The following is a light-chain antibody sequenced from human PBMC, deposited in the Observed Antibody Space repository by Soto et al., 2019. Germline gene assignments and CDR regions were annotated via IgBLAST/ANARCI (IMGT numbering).Light chain of an antibody. CDR2: KAS. Sequence: DIQMTQSPSSLAGSLAYRGTITCRASQNIGVYLNWYQQKPGKAPKLLIYKASTLKSGVPSRFSGSGSGTEFTLTISSLQPDDFATYYCQHYSSYSEAFGQGTKVDIK. J-gene: IGKJ1*01. CDR3: QHYSSYSEA. CDR1: QNIGVY. V-gene: IGKV1-5*03.